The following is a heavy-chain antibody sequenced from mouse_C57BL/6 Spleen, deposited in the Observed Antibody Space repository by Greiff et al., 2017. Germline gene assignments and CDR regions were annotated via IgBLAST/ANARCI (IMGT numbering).Heavy chain of an antibody. V-gene: IGHV1-82*01. CDR3: ARGAGKGSAMDY. D-gene: IGHD1-3*01. J-gene: IGHJ4*01. CDR2: IYPGDGDT. Sequence: VQLQQSGPELVKPGASVKISCKASGYAFSSSWMNWVKQRPGKGLEWIGRIYPGDGDTNYNGKFKGKATLTADESSSTAYMQLSSLTSEDSAVYFCARGAGKGSAMDYWGQGTSVTVSS. CDR1: GYAFSSSW.